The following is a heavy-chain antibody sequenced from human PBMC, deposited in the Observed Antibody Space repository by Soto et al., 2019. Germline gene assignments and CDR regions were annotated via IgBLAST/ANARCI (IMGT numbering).Heavy chain of an antibody. V-gene: IGHV5-51*01. Sequence: GESLKISCKSSAYSFTSYWIGWVRQMPGKGLEWMGNILPGDSDTRYSASFQGQVTISADKSISTAYLQWSSLKASDTAMYYCARVGREDWLDPWGQGTLVTVSS. CDR2: ILPGDSDT. CDR1: AYSFTSYW. J-gene: IGHJ5*02. CDR3: ARVGREDWLDP. D-gene: IGHD3-3*01.